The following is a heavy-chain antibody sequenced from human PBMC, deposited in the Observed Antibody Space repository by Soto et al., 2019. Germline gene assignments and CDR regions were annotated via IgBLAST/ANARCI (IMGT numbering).Heavy chain of an antibody. CDR2: MKSEGSGGTT. D-gene: IGHD2-8*01. CDR1: GLKFSDAW. J-gene: IGHJ4*02. V-gene: IGHV3-15*01. Sequence: EVQLVESGGELVKTGGSLRLSCTASGLKFSDAWMSWVRQVPGKGLEWVGRMKSEGSGGTTEYAAPVKGRFTISRDDSKNTVYLQMNSLKTEVTAMYYCCWCGSINYYFNQWGQGTLVTVSS. CDR3: CWCGSINYYFNQ.